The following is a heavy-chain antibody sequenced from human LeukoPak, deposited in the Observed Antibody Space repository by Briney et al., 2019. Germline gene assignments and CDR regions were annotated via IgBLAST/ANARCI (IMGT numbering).Heavy chain of an antibody. CDR1: GFTFSSYS. CDR2: ISSSSSYI. V-gene: IGHV3-21*01. Sequence: GGSLRLSCAASGFTFSSYSMNWLRQAPGKGLEWVSSISSSSSYIYYADSVKGRFTISRDNAKNSLYLQMNSLRAEDTAVYYCARDPTGFHYRPYLKHWGQGTLVTVSS. D-gene: IGHD3-16*02. J-gene: IGHJ4*02. CDR3: ARDPTGFHYRPYLKH.